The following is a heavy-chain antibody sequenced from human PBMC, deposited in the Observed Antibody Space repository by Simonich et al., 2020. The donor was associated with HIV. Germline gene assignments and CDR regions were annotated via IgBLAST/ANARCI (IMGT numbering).Heavy chain of an antibody. V-gene: IGHV4-34*01. CDR1: GGSFSGYY. J-gene: IGHJ6*03. D-gene: IGHD1-1*01. CDR2: INHSGRP. Sequence: QVQLQQWGAGLLKPSETRSLTCAVSGGSFSGYYWCWIRQPPGKGLEWIGEINHSGRPNYNPSPKRRVTISVDTSKHPVSLKLSSVTAADTAVYSCARGIPRNYYYFYYMDVWGKGTTVIVSS. CDR3: ARGIPRNYYYFYYMDV.